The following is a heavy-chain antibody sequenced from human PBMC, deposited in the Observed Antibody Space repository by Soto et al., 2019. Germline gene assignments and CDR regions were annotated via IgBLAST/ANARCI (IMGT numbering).Heavy chain of an antibody. Sequence: GGSLRLSCAASGFTFSSYGMHWVRQAPGKGLEWVAVIWYDGSNKYYADSVKGRFTISRDNSKNTLYLQMNSLRAEDTAVYYCARAQGYCSGGSCSTRYYYYYYYMDVWGKGTTVTVSS. CDR2: IWYDGSNK. J-gene: IGHJ6*03. V-gene: IGHV3-33*01. CDR1: GFTFSSYG. D-gene: IGHD2-15*01. CDR3: ARAQGYCSGGSCSTRYYYYYYYMDV.